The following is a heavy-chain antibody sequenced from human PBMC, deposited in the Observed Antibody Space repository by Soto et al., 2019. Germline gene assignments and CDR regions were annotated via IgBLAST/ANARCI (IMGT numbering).Heavy chain of an antibody. J-gene: IGHJ5*02. CDR3: ARVVPGAEAWFGP. Sequence: ASVKVSCKTPGYTFSNYGITWVRQAPGQPLEWLGWISLYSDGTNYAQKFQDRVSMTTDTSTTTAYMELRSLRSDDTAVYYCARVVPGAEAWFGPWGQGALVTVSS. CDR2: ISLYSDGT. D-gene: IGHD2-2*01. CDR1: GYTFSNYG. V-gene: IGHV1-18*01.